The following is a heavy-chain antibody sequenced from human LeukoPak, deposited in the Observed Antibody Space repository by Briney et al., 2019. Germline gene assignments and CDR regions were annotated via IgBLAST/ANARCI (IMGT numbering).Heavy chain of an antibody. CDR2: IDHSGSA. CDR1: GYSINSGYC. D-gene: IGHD3-22*01. V-gene: IGHV4-38-2*01. Sequence: PSETLSLTCAVSGYSINSGYCWGWIRQPPGQGLEWIGCIDHSGSAHYNPSLKNRVTISVDTSKNEFSLKLSSVTATDTAVYYCARVPHSVEGSMKAVFIHYFDYWGQGSLVTVSS. CDR3: ARVPHSVEGSMKAVFIHYFDY. J-gene: IGHJ4*02.